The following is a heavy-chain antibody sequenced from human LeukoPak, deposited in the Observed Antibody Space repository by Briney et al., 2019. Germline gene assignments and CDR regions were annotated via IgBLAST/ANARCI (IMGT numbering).Heavy chain of an antibody. Sequence: GGSLRLSCAASGFTFTSYEMNWVRQAPGKGLEWVSAISGSGGRTYYADSVKGRFTISRDNSKNTLYLQMNSLRAEDTAVYYCFLKVRTGYWGQGTLATVSS. CDR1: GFTFTSYE. D-gene: IGHD1-1*01. J-gene: IGHJ4*02. CDR3: FLKVRTGY. V-gene: IGHV3-23*01. CDR2: ISGSGGRT.